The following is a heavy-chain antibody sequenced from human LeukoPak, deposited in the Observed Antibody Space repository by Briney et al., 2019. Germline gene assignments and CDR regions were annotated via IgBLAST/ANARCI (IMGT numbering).Heavy chain of an antibody. D-gene: IGHD1-26*01. CDR1: GGSISSGDYY. Sequence: SSETLSLTCTVSGGSISSGDYYWSWIRQPPGKGLEWIGYIYYSGGTYYSPSLKSRVTISVDTSKNQFSLKLSSVTAADTAVYYCARCDSGSYYDGYYFDYWGQGTLVTVSS. CDR3: ARCDSGSYYDGYYFDY. J-gene: IGHJ4*02. V-gene: IGHV4-30-4*02. CDR2: IYYSGGT.